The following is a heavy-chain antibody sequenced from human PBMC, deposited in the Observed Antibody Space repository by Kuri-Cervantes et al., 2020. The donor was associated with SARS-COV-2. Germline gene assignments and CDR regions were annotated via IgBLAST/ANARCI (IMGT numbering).Heavy chain of an antibody. CDR1: GGSFSGYY. CDR3: ARRRSSTSCYCFDY. D-gene: IGHD2-2*01. J-gene: IGHJ4*02. Sequence: SETLSLTCAVYGGSFSGYYWSWIRQPPGKGLEWIGEINHSGSTNCNPSLKSRVTISVDTSKNQFSLKLSSVTAADTAVYYCARRRSSTSCYCFDYWGQGTLVTVSS. V-gene: IGHV4-34*01. CDR2: INHSGST.